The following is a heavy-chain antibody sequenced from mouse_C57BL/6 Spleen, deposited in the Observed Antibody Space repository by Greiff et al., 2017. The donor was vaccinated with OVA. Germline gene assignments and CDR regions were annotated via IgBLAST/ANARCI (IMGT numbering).Heavy chain of an antibody. J-gene: IGHJ3*01. CDR2: LNPSNGGT. CDR1: GYTFTSYW. V-gene: IGHV1-53*01. Sequence: QVQLQQPGTELVKPGASVKLSCKASGYTFTSYWMHWVKQRPGQGLEWIGNLNPSNGGTNYNEQFKSKATLTVDKSSNTASMQLSSLTTEDSTVDYCARSGARWGVYQGGWGKATLVTVSA. CDR3: ARSGARWGVYQGG. D-gene: IGHD3-1*01.